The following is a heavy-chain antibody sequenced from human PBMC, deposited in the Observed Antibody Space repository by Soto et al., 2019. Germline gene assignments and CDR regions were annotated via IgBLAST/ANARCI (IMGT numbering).Heavy chain of an antibody. V-gene: IGHV4-34*01. J-gene: IGHJ6*02. CDR2: INHSGST. D-gene: IGHD2-2*01. Sequence: ETLSLTCAVYGGSFSGYYWSWIRQPPGKGLEWIGEINHSGSTNYNPSLKSRVTISVDTSKNQFSLKLSSVTAADTAVYYCARGARKGYCSSTSCYWMGYGMDVWGQGTTVTVSS. CDR3: ARGARKGYCSSTSCYWMGYGMDV. CDR1: GGSFSGYY.